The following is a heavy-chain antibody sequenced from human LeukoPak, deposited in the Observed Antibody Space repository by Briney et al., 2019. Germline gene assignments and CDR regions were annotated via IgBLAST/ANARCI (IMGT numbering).Heavy chain of an antibody. CDR2: ISAYNGNT. J-gene: IGHJ4*02. Sequence: GASVKVSCKASGYTFTSYGISWVRQAPGQGLERMGWISAYNGNTYYAPNLQGRVTMTTDTSTSTAYMELRSLRSEDMAVYYCARDNLAAIAGWGLDYWGQGTLVTVSS. CDR3: ARDNLAAIAGWGLDY. CDR1: GYTFTSYG. V-gene: IGHV1-18*03. D-gene: IGHD2-15*01.